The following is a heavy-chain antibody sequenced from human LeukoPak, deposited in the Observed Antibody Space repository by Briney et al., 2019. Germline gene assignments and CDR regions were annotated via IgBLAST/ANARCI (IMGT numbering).Heavy chain of an antibody. D-gene: IGHD2-21*02. CDR1: GGSISSYY. Sequence: PSETLSLTCTVSGGSISSYYWSWIRQPPGKGLEWIGYIYYSGSTNYNPSLKSRVTVSVDTSKNQFSLKLSSVTAADTAVYYCARGCGGDCYSTPYYYYGMDVWGQGTTVTVSS. CDR3: ARGCGGDCYSTPYYYYGMDV. V-gene: IGHV4-59*01. CDR2: IYYSGST. J-gene: IGHJ6*02.